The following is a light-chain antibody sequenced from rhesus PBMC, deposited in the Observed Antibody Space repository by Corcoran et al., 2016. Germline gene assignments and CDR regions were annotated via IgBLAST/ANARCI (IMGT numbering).Light chain of an antibody. CDR3: QQYDDRPRT. CDR2: YAS. V-gene: IGKV1-19*01. CDR1: QGISSC. J-gene: IGKJ1*01. Sequence: DIQMTQSPSSLSASVGDKVTITCHASQGISSCLAWYPRKPGKAPRPLIYYASSLQSGVPSRLSGSGSGTDYTLTISSLQPEDCATYYCQQYDDRPRTFGQGTKVEIK.